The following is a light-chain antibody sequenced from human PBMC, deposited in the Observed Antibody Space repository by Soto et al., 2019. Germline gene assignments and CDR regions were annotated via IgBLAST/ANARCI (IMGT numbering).Light chain of an antibody. Sequence: EMVLTQSPGTLSLSPGERATLSCRASQSVSSSYLAWYQQKPGQAPRLLSYGGSSRATGIPDRFSGGGSGTDFPLTISRLEPEDFAVYYCQQYGNSPFAFGPGTKVDI. CDR2: GGS. CDR3: QQYGNSPFA. CDR1: QSVSSSY. V-gene: IGKV3-20*01. J-gene: IGKJ3*01.